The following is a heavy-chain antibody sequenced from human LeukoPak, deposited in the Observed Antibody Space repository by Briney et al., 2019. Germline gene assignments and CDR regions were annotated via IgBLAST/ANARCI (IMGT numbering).Heavy chain of an antibody. J-gene: IGHJ6*03. CDR1: GGSISGYY. CDR3: ARATAADNPYYYYYMDV. CDR2: IYTSGST. Sequence: SETLSLTCTVSGGSISGYYWSWIRQPAGKGLEWIGRIYTSGSTNYNPSLKSRVTMSVDTSKNQFSLKLSSVTAADTAVYYCARATAADNPYYYYYMDVWGKGTTVTVSS. V-gene: IGHV4-4*07. D-gene: IGHD6-13*01.